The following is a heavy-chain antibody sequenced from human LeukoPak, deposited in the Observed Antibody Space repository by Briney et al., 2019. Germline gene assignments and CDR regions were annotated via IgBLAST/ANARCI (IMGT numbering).Heavy chain of an antibody. D-gene: IGHD6-19*01. CDR3: ARSSGWLGEHYYFDY. Sequence: GASVKVACKASGGTFSNYAISWVRQAPGQGLEWMGGIIPIFGTANYAQKFRGRVTITADKSTRTAYMELSSLRSEDTAVYYCARSSGWLGEHYYFDYWGQGTLVTVSS. CDR1: GGTFSNYA. V-gene: IGHV1-69*06. J-gene: IGHJ4*02. CDR2: IIPIFGTA.